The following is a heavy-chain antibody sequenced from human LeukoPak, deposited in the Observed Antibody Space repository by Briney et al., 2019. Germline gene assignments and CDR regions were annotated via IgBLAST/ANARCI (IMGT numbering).Heavy chain of an antibody. D-gene: IGHD5-12*01. V-gene: IGHV3-30*04. CDR3: AREWLLSLYFDY. J-gene: IGHJ4*02. CDR1: GFTFSGYP. Sequence: GGSLRLSCAASGFTFSGYPIHWVRQAPGKGLEWVAVISYDGSNKYYADSVKGRFTISRDNSKNTLYLQMNSLRAEDTAVYYCAREWLLSLYFDYWGQGTLVTVSS. CDR2: ISYDGSNK.